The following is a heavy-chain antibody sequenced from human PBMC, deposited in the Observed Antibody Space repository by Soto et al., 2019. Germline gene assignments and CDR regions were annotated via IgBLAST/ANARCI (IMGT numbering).Heavy chain of an antibody. Sequence: LSLTCAVYGGSFSGYYWSWIRQPPGKGLEWIGEINHSGSTNYNPSLKSRVTISADTSKNQFSLKLSSVTAADTAVYYCARGNYDFWSGLGKSFDYWGQGTLVTVSS. J-gene: IGHJ4*02. V-gene: IGHV4-34*01. D-gene: IGHD3-3*01. CDR3: ARGNYDFWSGLGKSFDY. CDR1: GGSFSGYY. CDR2: INHSGST.